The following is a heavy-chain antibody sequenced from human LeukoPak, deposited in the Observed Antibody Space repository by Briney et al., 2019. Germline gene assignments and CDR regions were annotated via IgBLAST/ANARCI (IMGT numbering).Heavy chain of an antibody. Sequence: ASVKVSCKASGYTFIAYYMHWVRQAPGQGLEWIGWISPNSGGTKYVQKFQGRVTMTRDTSITTVYMELSGLSFDDTAVYYCARGGGRYSVDSWGQGTLVIVSS. CDR2: ISPNSGGT. D-gene: IGHD1-26*01. J-gene: IGHJ4*02. CDR3: ARGGGRYSVDS. V-gene: IGHV1-2*02. CDR1: GYTFIAYY.